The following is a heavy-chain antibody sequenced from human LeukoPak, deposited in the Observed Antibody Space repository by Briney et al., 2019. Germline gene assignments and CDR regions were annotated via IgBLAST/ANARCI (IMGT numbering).Heavy chain of an antibody. J-gene: IGHJ4*02. CDR3: ARLNLLAYCGGDCYSPPYYFDY. Sequence: SETLSLTCTVSGGSISSGGYYWSCIRQHPGTGLEWIGYIYYSGSTYYNPSLKSRVTISVDTSKNQFSLKLSSVTAADTAVYYCARLNLLAYCGGDCYSPPYYFDYWGQGTLVTVSS. CDR2: IYYSGST. D-gene: IGHD2-21*02. V-gene: IGHV4-31*03. CDR1: GGSISSGGYY.